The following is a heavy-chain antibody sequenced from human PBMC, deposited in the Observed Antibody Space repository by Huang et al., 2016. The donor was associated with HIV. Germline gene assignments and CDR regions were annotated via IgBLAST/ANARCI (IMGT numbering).Heavy chain of an antibody. Sequence: QVQLVQSGVEVKKPGASVNVSCKTSGYAFTSYGISWVRQAPGQGLEWVGWINAYDGDTNYAEKVQVRATMSIDTATSTAYMELRRLRSDDTAVYYCARDRLRTEDYWGQGTLVTVSS. V-gene: IGHV1-18*01. CDR3: ARDRLRTEDY. J-gene: IGHJ4*02. CDR1: GYAFTSYG. CDR2: INAYDGDT. D-gene: IGHD3-16*01.